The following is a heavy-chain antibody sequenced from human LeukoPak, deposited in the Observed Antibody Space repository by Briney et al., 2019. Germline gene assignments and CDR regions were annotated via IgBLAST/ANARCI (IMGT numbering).Heavy chain of an antibody. J-gene: IGHJ4*02. V-gene: IGHV3-21*01. Sequence: NPGGSLRLSCAASGFTFSSYSMNWVRQAPGKGLEWVSSISSSSSYIYYADSVKGRFTISRDNAKNSLYLQMNSLRAEDTAVYYCARITYDSSGYHSLVVDHWGQGTLVTVSS. D-gene: IGHD3-22*01. CDR2: ISSSSSYI. CDR3: ARITYDSSGYHSLVVDH. CDR1: GFTFSSYS.